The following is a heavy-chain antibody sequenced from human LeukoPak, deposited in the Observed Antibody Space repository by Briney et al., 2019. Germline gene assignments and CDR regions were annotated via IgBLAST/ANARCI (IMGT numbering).Heavy chain of an antibody. CDR2: ISYDGSNK. CDR3: ARDDEKGYTAMVNVVGY. D-gene: IGHD5-18*01. Sequence: PGGSLRLSCAASGFTFSSYARHWVRQAPGKGLEWVAVISYDGSNKYYTDFVKGRFTISRDNSKNTLYLQMNSLRAEDTAVYYCARDDEKGYTAMVNVVGYWGQGTLVTVSS. V-gene: IGHV3-30*04. CDR1: GFTFSSYA. J-gene: IGHJ4*02.